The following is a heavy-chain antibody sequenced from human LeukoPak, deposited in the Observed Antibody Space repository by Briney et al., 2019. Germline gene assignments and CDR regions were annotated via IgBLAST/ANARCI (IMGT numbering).Heavy chain of an antibody. CDR2: IRYDGNDK. Sequence: GGSLRLSCAVSGFTFSYYGMHWVRQAPGKGLEWVAFIRYDGNDKFYAESVKGRFTISRDTSRNALYLQMNSLRPDDTAVYYCAREGPRYFDWLIGRGFDYWGQGTLVTVSS. CDR1: GFTFSYYG. V-gene: IGHV3-30*02. CDR3: AREGPRYFDWLIGRGFDY. D-gene: IGHD3-9*01. J-gene: IGHJ4*02.